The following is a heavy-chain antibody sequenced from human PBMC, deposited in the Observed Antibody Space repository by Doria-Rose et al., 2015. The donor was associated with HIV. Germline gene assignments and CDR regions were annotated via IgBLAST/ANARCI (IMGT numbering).Heavy chain of an antibody. CDR1: GFTFSGYE. V-gene: IGHV3-48*03. J-gene: IGHJ3*02. CDR3: ARDGLLXQWLTIPWAFDX. CDR2: ISSSGDII. D-gene: IGHD6-19*01. Sequence: VQLVQSGGGLVQPGGSLRLSCAASGFTFSGYEMNWVRQAPXKGLEWVSYISSSGDIIYYADSVKGRFTISRDNAKNSLYLQXNSXRAEDTAVYYCARDGLLXQWLTIPWAFDXWGQGTMVAVSS.